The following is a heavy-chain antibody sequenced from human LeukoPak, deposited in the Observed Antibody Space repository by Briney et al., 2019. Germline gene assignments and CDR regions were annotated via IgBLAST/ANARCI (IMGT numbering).Heavy chain of an antibody. V-gene: IGHV4-38-2*01. Sequence: SETLSLTCAVSGYSISTGYYWGWIRQSPGKGLEWIGNIYHSGITHYNPSLQGRVTLSVDTSKNQFSLNLNSVTAADTAVYYCTRFSTASSRPAYYWGQGTLVVVSS. CDR1: GYSISTGYY. CDR3: TRFSTASSRPAYY. J-gene: IGHJ4*02. D-gene: IGHD2-21*01. CDR2: IYHSGIT.